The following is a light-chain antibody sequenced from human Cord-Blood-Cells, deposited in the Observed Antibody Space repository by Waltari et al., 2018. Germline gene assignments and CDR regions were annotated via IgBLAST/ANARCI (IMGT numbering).Light chain of an antibody. V-gene: IGLV2-23*01. CDR2: EGS. Sequence: QSALTQPASVSGAPGQSITNSCTGTSSDAGRSNPTSWYQQHPGKAPKLMIYEGSKRPSGVSNRFSGSKSRNTASLTISGLQAEDEADYYCCSYAGSSTYVFVTGTKVTVL. CDR1: SSDAGRSNP. CDR3: CSYAGSSTYV. J-gene: IGLJ1*01.